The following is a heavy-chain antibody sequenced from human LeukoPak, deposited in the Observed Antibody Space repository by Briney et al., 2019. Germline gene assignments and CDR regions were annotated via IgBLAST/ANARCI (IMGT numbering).Heavy chain of an antibody. J-gene: IGHJ4*02. V-gene: IGHV3-66*02. CDR1: RFTVSRNY. CDR3: AGGATVVTLDY. D-gene: IGHD4-23*01. Sequence: GGSLRLSRAASRFTVSRNYMSWVRQAPGKGLEWVSVVYSSGSVSYAGSVKGRFTISRDSSKNTVNLQMNSLRLEDTAVYYCAGGATVVTLDYWGQGNLVTVSS. CDR2: VYSSGSV.